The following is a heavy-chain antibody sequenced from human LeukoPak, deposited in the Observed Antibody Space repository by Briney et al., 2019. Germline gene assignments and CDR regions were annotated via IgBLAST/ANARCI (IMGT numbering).Heavy chain of an antibody. D-gene: IGHD5-24*01. CDR1: GFTFDDYG. J-gene: IGHJ5*02. CDR3: ARGDKMTTWRRTYNCFDP. V-gene: IGHV3-20*04. CDR2: INWNGGST. Sequence: GGSLRLSCAASGFTFDDYGMSWVRQAPGKGLEWVSGINWNGGSTGYADSVKGRFTISRDNAKNSLYLQMNSLRADDTAVYCCARGDKMTTWRRTYNCFDPWGQGTLVTVSS.